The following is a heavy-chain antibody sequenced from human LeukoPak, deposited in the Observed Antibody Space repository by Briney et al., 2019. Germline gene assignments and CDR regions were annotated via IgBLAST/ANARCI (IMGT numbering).Heavy chain of an antibody. V-gene: IGHV4-34*01. CDR1: GGSFSGYY. J-gene: IGHJ4*02. CDR2: INHSGST. CDR3: ARGLWFGDENPPYFDY. D-gene: IGHD3-10*01. Sequence: PSETLSLTCAVSGGSFSGYYWNWIRQSPGKGLEWIGEINHSGSTHYNPSLKSRVTISVDTSQKQFSLRLTSVTAADTAVYYCARGLWFGDENPPYFDYWGQGTLVTVSS.